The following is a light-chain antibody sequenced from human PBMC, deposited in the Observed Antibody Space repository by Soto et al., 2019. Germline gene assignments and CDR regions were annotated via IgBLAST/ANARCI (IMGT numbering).Light chain of an antibody. Sequence: DIQMTQSPSSLSASVGDRVTITCRASQGISNYLAWYQQQPGKVPKLLIYVASTLQSGVPSRFSGSGSGTDFTLTISRLQPEDVATYYCQKYNSAPWTVGQGTKVEIK. J-gene: IGKJ1*01. CDR3: QKYNSAPWT. CDR1: QGISNY. CDR2: VAS. V-gene: IGKV1-27*01.